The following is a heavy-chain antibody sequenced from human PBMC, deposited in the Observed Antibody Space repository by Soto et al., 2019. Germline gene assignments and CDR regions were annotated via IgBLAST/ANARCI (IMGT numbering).Heavy chain of an antibody. CDR1: GFTFSSYS. D-gene: IGHD5-12*01. Sequence: GGSLRLSCAASGFTFSSYSMNWVRQAPGKGLEWVASISRSSTHILYAESVKGRFTISRDNAKKSLFLQMNSLRGEDMAVYYCTRRRITDGYIAGPHYDYYGMDIWGQGTTVTVS. V-gene: IGHV3-21*01. CDR3: TRRRITDGYIAGPHYDYYGMDI. J-gene: IGHJ6*02. CDR2: ISRSSTHI.